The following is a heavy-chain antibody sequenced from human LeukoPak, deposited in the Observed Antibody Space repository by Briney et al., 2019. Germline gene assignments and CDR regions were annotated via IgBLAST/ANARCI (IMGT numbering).Heavy chain of an antibody. CDR1: GFTFSSYA. CDR2: ISGSGGST. Sequence: GASLRLSCAASGFTFSSYAMSWVRQAPGKGLERVSAISGSGGSTYYADSVKGRFTISRDNSKNTLYLQMNSLRAEDTAVYYCAKVYFDSGWVDYWGQGTLVTVSS. V-gene: IGHV3-23*01. D-gene: IGHD6-19*01. CDR3: AKVYFDSGWVDY. J-gene: IGHJ4*02.